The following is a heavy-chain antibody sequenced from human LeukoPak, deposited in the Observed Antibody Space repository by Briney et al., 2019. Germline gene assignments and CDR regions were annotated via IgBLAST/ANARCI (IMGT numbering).Heavy chain of an antibody. J-gene: IGHJ4*02. D-gene: IGHD3-9*01. CDR3: LRDHYDTLTGYYGLYYFDY. Sequence: GGSLRLSCAASGFTFSSYAMGWVRQAPGKGLEWVSAISGSGGSTYYADSVKGRFTISRDNSKNTLYLQMNSLRAEDTAVYYCLRDHYDTLTGYYGLYYFDYWGQGTLVTVSS. V-gene: IGHV3-23*01. CDR2: ISGSGGST. CDR1: GFTFSSYA.